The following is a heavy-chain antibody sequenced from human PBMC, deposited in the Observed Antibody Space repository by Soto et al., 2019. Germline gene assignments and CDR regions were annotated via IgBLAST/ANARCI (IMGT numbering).Heavy chain of an antibody. CDR3: ARDRAVAGTGGYYYYGMDV. CDR2: ISAYNGNT. D-gene: IGHD6-19*01. CDR1: GYTFTSYG. Sequence: ASVKVSCKASGYTFTSYGISWVRQAPGQGLEWMGWISAYNGNTNYAQKLQGRVTMTTDTSTSTAYMELRSLRSDDTAVHYCARDRAVAGTGGYYYYGMDVWGQGTTVTVSS. J-gene: IGHJ6*02. V-gene: IGHV1-18*01.